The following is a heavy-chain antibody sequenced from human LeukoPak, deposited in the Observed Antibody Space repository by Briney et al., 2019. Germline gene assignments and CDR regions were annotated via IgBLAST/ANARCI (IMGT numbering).Heavy chain of an antibody. CDR1: GGSISSSNW. V-gene: IGHV4-4*02. CDR3: ARGRRAGTKPSGFDY. Sequence: PSGTLSLTCAVSGGSISSSNWWSWVRQPPGKGLEWIGEINHSGSTNYNPSLKSRVTISVDTSKNQFSLKLSSVTAADTAVYYCARGRRAGTKPSGFDYWGQGTLVTVSS. J-gene: IGHJ4*02. CDR2: INHSGST. D-gene: IGHD6-19*01.